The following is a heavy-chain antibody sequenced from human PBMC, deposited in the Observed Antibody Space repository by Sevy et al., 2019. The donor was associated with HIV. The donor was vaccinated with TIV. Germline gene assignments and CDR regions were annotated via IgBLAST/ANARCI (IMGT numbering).Heavy chain of an antibody. CDR2: ISKEGTNK. Sequence: GGSLSLSCEASGFTFTRYAFHWVRQAPGKGLEWVAVISKEGTNKYYIDSVKGRFTISRDNSRNTLFLQMERLRAEDTAMYFCARDPHAVPHWGSFDSWGQGTLVTVSS. CDR1: GFTFTRYA. CDR3: ARDPHAVPHWGSFDS. V-gene: IGHV3-30-3*01. J-gene: IGHJ4*02. D-gene: IGHD3-16*01.